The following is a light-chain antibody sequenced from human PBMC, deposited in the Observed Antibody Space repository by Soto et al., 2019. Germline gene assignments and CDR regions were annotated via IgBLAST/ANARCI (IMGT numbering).Light chain of an antibody. J-gene: IGKJ3*01. CDR3: QQLNSYPHIT. V-gene: IGKV1-9*01. CDR1: QGISSY. CDR2: AAS. Sequence: DIQLTQSPSFLSASVGDRVTITCRANQGISSYLAWYQQKPGKAPKLLIYAASTLQSGVPSRFSGSGSGTEFTLTISSLQPEDFATYYCQQLNSYPHITFGPGTKVDI.